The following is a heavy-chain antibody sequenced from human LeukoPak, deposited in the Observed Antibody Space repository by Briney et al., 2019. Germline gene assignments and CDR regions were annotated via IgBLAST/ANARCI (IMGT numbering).Heavy chain of an antibody. CDR3: ARMISSGSMAIVY. CDR2: IYYSGST. CDR1: GGSISSYY. J-gene: IGHJ4*02. D-gene: IGHD6-19*01. Sequence: SETLSLTCTVSGGSISSYYWSWIRQPPGKGLERIGYIYYSGSTNYNPSLKSRVIISVDMSKNQFSLKLSSVTAADTAVYYCARMISSGSMAIVYWGQGTLVTVSS. V-gene: IGHV4-59*01.